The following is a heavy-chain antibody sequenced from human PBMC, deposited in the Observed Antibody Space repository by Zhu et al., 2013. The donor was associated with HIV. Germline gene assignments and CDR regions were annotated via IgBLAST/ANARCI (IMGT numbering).Heavy chain of an antibody. V-gene: IGHV1-69*01. D-gene: IGHD4-17*01. CDR2: IILDFGSA. Sequence: QVQLVQSGAEVKKPGSSVKVSCKASGGTFSSYAISWVRQAPGQGLEWMGGIILDFGSANYAQEFQGRLTITADESTSTAYMELSSLRSEDTAVYYCARPRSKTRGKMYGMDVWGQGTTVTVSS. CDR1: GGTFSSYA. CDR3: ARPRSKTRGKMYGMDV. J-gene: IGHJ6*02.